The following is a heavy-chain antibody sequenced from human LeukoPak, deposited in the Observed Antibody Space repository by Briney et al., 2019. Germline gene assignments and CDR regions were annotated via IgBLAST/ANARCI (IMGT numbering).Heavy chain of an antibody. Sequence: PGGSLRLSCAVSGFTVRSNYMNWVRQAPGKGLEWVSVIYSDGTTYYADSVKGRFTISRDNSKNTVYLQINSLRAEDTAVYYCAKGRYSQSFSSMDVWGKGTTVTVSS. D-gene: IGHD5-12*01. CDR1: GFTVRSNY. CDR3: AKGRYSQSFSSMDV. CDR2: IYSDGTT. V-gene: IGHV3-53*01. J-gene: IGHJ6*03.